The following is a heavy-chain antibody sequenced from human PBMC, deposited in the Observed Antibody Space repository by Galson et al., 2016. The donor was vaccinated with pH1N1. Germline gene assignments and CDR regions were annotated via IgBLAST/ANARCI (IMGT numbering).Heavy chain of an antibody. CDR3: SKEDGYYGSGTMDY. CDR2: LTWNSGTI. CDR1: GFTFDDYA. V-gene: IGHV3-9*01. D-gene: IGHD3-10*01. J-gene: IGHJ4*02. Sequence: LRLSCAASGFTFDDYAVHWVRQAPGKGLEWVSTLTWNSGTIGYADSVKGRSTISRDNAKNSLYLQMNSLRAEDTALYYCSKEDGYYGSGTMDYWGQGTLVTVSS.